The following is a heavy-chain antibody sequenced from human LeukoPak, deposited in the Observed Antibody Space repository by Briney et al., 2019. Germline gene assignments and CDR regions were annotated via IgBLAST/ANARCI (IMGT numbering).Heavy chain of an antibody. CDR2: ITNSGGST. V-gene: IGHV3-23*01. Sequence: GGSLRLSCAAFGFSFRTYAMTWVREAPGKGLEWVSTITNSGGSTYYADSVKGRFTISRDNSKNSLYLQMNSLRAEDTAVYYCARETSGSHWGQGTLVTVSS. D-gene: IGHD1-26*01. CDR3: ARETSGSH. CDR1: GFSFRTYA. J-gene: IGHJ4*02.